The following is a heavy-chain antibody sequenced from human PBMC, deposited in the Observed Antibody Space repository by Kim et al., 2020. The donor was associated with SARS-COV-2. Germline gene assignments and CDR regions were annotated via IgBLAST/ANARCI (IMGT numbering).Heavy chain of an antibody. CDR1: GFTFSSYW. J-gene: IGHJ6*02. D-gene: IGHD2-2*03. CDR3: ARDWIAGMDYYYGMDV. V-gene: IGHV3-7*01. Sequence: GGSLRLSCAASGFTFSSYWMSWVRQAPGKGLEWVANIKQDGSEKYYVDSVKGRFTISRDNAKNSLYLQMNSLRAEDTAVYYCARDWIAGMDYYYGMDVWGQWTTVTVSS. CDR2: IKQDGSEK.